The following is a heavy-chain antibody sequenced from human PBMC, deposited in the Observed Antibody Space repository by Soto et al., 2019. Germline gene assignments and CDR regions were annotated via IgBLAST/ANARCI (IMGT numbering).Heavy chain of an antibody. Sequence: SETLSLICTVSGGPISSSSYYWGWIRQPPGKGLEWIGSIYYSGSTYYNPSLKSRVTISVDTSKNQFSLKLSSVTAADTAVYYCARNIVVVPDYYYYGMDVWGEGTTVTVSS. D-gene: IGHD2-2*01. V-gene: IGHV4-39*01. CDR1: GGPISSSSYY. J-gene: IGHJ6*04. CDR3: ARNIVVVPDYYYYGMDV. CDR2: IYYSGST.